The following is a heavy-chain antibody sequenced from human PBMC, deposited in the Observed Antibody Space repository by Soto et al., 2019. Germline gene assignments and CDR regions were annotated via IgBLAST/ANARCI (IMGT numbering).Heavy chain of an antibody. J-gene: IGHJ6*02. Sequence: ALRLSCAASGFTFSGSAMHWVRQASGKGLEWVGRIRSKANSYATAYAASVKGRFTISRDDSKNTAYLQMNSLKTEDTAVYYCRIVGATGYYYGMDVWGQGTTVTVSS. V-gene: IGHV3-73*01. CDR1: GFTFSGSA. CDR2: IRSKANSYAT. D-gene: IGHD1-26*01. CDR3: RIVGATGYYYGMDV.